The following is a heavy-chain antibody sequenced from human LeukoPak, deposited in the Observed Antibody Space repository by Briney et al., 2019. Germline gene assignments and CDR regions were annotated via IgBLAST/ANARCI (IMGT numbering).Heavy chain of an antibody. Sequence: SETLSLTCTVSGYSISSGYYWGWIRQPPGKGLEWIGSIYHSGSTYYNPSLKSRVTISVDTSKNQFSLKLSSVTAADTAVYYCARDPRWLYYDSSGYRHDYWGQGTLVTVSS. D-gene: IGHD3-22*01. V-gene: IGHV4-38-2*02. CDR1: GYSISSGYY. CDR3: ARDPRWLYYDSSGYRHDY. J-gene: IGHJ4*02. CDR2: IYHSGST.